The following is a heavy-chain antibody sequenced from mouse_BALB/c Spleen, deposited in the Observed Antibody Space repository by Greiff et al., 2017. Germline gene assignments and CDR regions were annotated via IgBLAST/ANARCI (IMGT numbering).Heavy chain of an antibody. CDR2: ISSGGST. D-gene: IGHD2-3*01. J-gene: IGHJ3*01. Sequence: EVKLMESGGGLVKPGGSLKLSCAASGFTFSSYAMSWVRQTPEKRLEWVASISSGGSTYYPDSVKGRFTISRDNARNILYLQMSSLRSEDTAMYYCARGRDGYSPAWFAYWGQGTLVTVSA. CDR1: GFTFSSYA. V-gene: IGHV5-6-5*01. CDR3: ARGRDGYSPAWFAY.